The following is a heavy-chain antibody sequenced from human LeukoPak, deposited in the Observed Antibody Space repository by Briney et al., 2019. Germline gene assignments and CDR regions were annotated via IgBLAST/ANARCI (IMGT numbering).Heavy chain of an antibody. CDR1: GYTFTSYG. CDR3: ARAGVWDYSDSSGYHNAAFDI. V-gene: IGHV1-18*01. Sequence: ASVKVPCKASGYTFTSYGVSWVRQAPGQGLEWMGWISAYNGNTNYAQKLQGRVTMTTDTSTSTAYMELRSLRSDDTAVYYCARAGVWDYSDSSGYHNAAFDIWGQGTMVTVSS. D-gene: IGHD3-22*01. CDR2: ISAYNGNT. J-gene: IGHJ3*02.